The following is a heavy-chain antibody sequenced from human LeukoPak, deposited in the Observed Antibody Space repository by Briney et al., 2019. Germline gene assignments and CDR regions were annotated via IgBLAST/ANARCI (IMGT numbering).Heavy chain of an antibody. Sequence: GGSLRLSCAASGSTFSSYAMHWVRQAPGKGLEWVTIISYDGSDKYYADSVRGRFTISRDNSKNTLYLQMNSLRAEDTAFYYCAKNRVVFNWNYAYYFDSWGQGTLVTVSS. V-gene: IGHV3-30*18. CDR1: GSTFSSYA. D-gene: IGHD1-7*01. CDR3: AKNRVVFNWNYAYYFDS. CDR2: ISYDGSDK. J-gene: IGHJ4*02.